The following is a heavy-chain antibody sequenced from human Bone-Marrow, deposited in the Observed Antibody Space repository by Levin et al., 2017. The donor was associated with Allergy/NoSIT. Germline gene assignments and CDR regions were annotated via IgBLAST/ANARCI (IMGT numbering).Heavy chain of an antibody. Sequence: LSLTCAASGFTFSSYAMHWVRQAPGKGLEWVAVISYDGSNKYYADSVKGRFTISRDNSKNTLYLQMNSLRAEDTAVYYCARDVRSSSWYYFDYWGQGTLVTVSS. CDR3: ARDVRSSSWYYFDY. CDR1: GFTFSSYA. V-gene: IGHV3-30-3*01. CDR2: ISYDGSNK. D-gene: IGHD6-13*01. J-gene: IGHJ4*02.